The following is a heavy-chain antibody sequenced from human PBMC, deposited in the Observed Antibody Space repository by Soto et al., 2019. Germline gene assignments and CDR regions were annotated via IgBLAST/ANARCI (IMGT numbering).Heavy chain of an antibody. CDR1: GFTFDDYA. CDR3: AKDNGASGRGDTDAFDI. D-gene: IGHD2-15*01. V-gene: IGHV3-9*01. CDR2: ISWNSGSI. Sequence: GGSLRLSCAASGFTFDDYAMHWVRQAPGKGLEWVSGISWNSGSIGYADSVKGRFTISRDNAKNSLYLQMNSLRAEDTALYYCAKDNGASGRGDTDAFDIWGQGTMVTVSS. J-gene: IGHJ3*02.